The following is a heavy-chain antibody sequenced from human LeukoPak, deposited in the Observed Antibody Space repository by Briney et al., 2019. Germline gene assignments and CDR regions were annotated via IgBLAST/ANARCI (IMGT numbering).Heavy chain of an antibody. CDR3: AELTGTSGPPFDF. J-gene: IGHJ4*02. CDR2: ISSDGSST. CDR1: GFTFSSHW. V-gene: IGHV3-74*01. D-gene: IGHD1-7*01. Sequence: PGGSLRLSCAASGFTFSSHWMHWVRQAPGKGLVWVSRISSDGSSTSYADSVKGRFTISRDNAKNTLYLQMNSLRAEDTAVYYCAELTGTSGPPFDFWGQGTLVTVSS.